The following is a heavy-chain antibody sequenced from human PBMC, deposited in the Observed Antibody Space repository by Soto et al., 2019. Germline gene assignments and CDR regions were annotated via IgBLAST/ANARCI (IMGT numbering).Heavy chain of an antibody. V-gene: IGHV3-30-3*01. CDR1: GFTVSSNY. CDR2: ISYDGSNK. J-gene: IGHJ3*02. D-gene: IGHD6-6*01. CDR3: ARGIAARPVAFDI. Sequence: GGSLRLSCAASGFTVSSNYMSWVRQAPGKGPEWVAVISYDGSNKYYADSVKGRFTISRDNSKNTLYLQMNSLRAEDTAVYYCARGIAARPVAFDIWGQGTMVTVSS.